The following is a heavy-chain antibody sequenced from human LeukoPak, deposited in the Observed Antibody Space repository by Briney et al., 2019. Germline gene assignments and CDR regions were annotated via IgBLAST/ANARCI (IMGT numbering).Heavy chain of an antibody. CDR2: INHSGST. CDR3: ASTSGYTHYYFDY. CDR1: GGSFSGYY. D-gene: IGHD5-12*01. J-gene: IGHJ4*02. Sequence: SETLSLTCAVYGGSFSGYYWSWIRQPPGKGLEWIGEINHSGSTNYNPSLKSRVTISVDTSKNQFSLKLSSVTAADTAVYYCASTSGYTHYYFDYWGQGTLVTVSS. V-gene: IGHV4-34*01.